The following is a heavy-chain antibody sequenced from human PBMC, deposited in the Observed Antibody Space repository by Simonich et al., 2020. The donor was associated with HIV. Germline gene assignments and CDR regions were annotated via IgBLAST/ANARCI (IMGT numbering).Heavy chain of an antibody. Sequence: QVQLPQWGAGLLKPSETLYLTCAVYGGSFSGYYWGWIRQPPGKGLEWIGEIKHSGSTNYNPSRKSRVTISVDTSKNQFSLKLSSVTAADTAVYYCARHGEYSYGPYFDYWGQGTLVTVSS. D-gene: IGHD5-18*01. CDR2: IKHSGST. CDR1: GGSFSGYY. V-gene: IGHV4-34*01. J-gene: IGHJ4*02. CDR3: ARHGEYSYGPYFDY.